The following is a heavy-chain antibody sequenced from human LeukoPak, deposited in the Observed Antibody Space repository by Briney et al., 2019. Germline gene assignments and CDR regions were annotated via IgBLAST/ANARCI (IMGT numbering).Heavy chain of an antibody. J-gene: IGHJ5*02. Sequence: PGGSLRLSCAASGFTFSSYAMSWVRQAPGKGLEWVSAISGSGGSTYYADSVKGRFTISRDNSKNTLYLQMNSLRAEDTAVYYCAKDPIVSDIVVVPAAYKGTINWFDPWGQGTLVTVSS. CDR2: ISGSGGST. CDR1: GFTFSSYA. V-gene: IGHV3-23*01. D-gene: IGHD2-2*01. CDR3: AKDPIVSDIVVVPAAYKGTINWFDP.